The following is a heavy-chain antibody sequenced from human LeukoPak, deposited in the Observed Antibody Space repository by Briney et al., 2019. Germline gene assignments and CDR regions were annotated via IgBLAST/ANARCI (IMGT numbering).Heavy chain of an antibody. J-gene: IGHJ4*02. CDR2: ISTSGSNI. CDR3: ARAYGSGSYWFDY. Sequence: GGSLRLSCAASGFTFSDYYMSWVRQAPGKGLEWVSYISTSGSNIHYADSVKGRFTISRDNAENSVYLQMNRLRDEDTAIYYCARAYGSGSYWFDYWGQGTLVTVSS. D-gene: IGHD3-10*01. V-gene: IGHV3-11*04. CDR1: GFTFSDYY.